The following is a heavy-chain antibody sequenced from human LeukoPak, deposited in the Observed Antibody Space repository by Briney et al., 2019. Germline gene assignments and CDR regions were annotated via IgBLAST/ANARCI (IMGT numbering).Heavy chain of an antibody. CDR2: IYTSGST. J-gene: IGHJ4*02. CDR3: ARRAGDAYYFDY. CDR1: GCSISSYY. D-gene: IGHD3-16*01. V-gene: IGHV4-4*07. Sequence: PSETLSLACTVSGCSISSYYWIWIRQPAGKGLEWIGRIYTSGSTNFNPSLRSRVTMSVDMSKNQFSLKLTSVTAADTAVYYCARRAGDAYYFDYWGQGTLVTVSS.